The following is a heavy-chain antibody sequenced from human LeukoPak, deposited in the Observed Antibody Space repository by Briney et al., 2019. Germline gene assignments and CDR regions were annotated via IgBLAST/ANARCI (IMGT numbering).Heavy chain of an antibody. CDR1: GGSFNHYY. Sequence: SETLSLTCAVYGGSFNHYYWSWIRQSPGKGLEWIGEINHTRGTSYNPSLKSRVTISVDTSKNQFSLKLTSVTAADTAVYYCARGLTRGYTYGPPGYWGQGTLVAVSS. CDR3: ARGLTRGYTYGPPGY. V-gene: IGHV4-34*01. D-gene: IGHD2-8*01. CDR2: INHTRGT. J-gene: IGHJ4*02.